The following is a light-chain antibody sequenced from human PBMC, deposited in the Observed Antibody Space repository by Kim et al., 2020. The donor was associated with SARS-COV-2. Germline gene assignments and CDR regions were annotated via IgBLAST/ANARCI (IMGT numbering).Light chain of an antibody. J-gene: IGKJ1*01. V-gene: IGKV1-39*01. CDR3: QQTFNTPPT. Sequence: DIQMTQSPSSLSASVGDRVTITCRASQNIDNFLNWFQQKPGKAPNLLIYAASSLQGGVPSRFSATGSGTDFTLTTSSLQPEDFATFYCQQTFNTPPTFGPGTKVDIK. CDR1: QNIDNF. CDR2: AAS.